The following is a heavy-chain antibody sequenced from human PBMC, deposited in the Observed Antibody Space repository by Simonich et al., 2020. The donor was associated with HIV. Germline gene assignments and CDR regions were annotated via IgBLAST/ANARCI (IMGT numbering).Heavy chain of an antibody. CDR1: GYSFTNYW. V-gene: IGHV5-51*01. J-gene: IGHJ4*02. CDR2: TYPGYSYT. CDR3: VRHGSWYGGYYFDY. Sequence: EVQLVQSGAEVKKPGESLKISCKGSGYSFTNYWICWVRQMPGKGLEWMWITYPGYSYTRYSPAFQGQVTISADKSISTAYLQWSSLKASDTAMYYCVRHGSWYGGYYFDYWGQGTLVTVSS. D-gene: IGHD6-13*01.